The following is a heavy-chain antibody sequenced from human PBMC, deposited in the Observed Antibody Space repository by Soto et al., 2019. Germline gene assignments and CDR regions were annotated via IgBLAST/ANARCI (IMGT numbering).Heavy chain of an antibody. Sequence: LGESLKISCKGSGYSFTSYWIGWVRQMPGKGLEWMGIIYPGDSDTRYSPSFQGQVTISADKSISTAYLQWSSLKASDTAMYYCASSRPDYDFWSGYYSAFDIWGQGTMVTVSS. CDR2: IYPGDSDT. CDR1: GYSFTSYW. D-gene: IGHD3-3*01. J-gene: IGHJ3*02. V-gene: IGHV5-51*01. CDR3: ASSRPDYDFWSGYYSAFDI.